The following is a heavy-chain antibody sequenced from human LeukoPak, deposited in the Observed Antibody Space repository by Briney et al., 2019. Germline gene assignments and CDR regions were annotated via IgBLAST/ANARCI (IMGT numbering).Heavy chain of an antibody. V-gene: IGHV1-18*01. D-gene: IGHD2-2*02. CDR1: DYTFTSYG. J-gene: IGHJ4*02. CDR3: ARDRYCCSTSCYTNTLFDY. CDR2: ISAYNGNT. Sequence: ASVKASCKASDYTFTSYGISWVRQAPGQGLEWMGWISAYNGNTNYAQKLQGRVTMTTDTSTSTAYMELRSLRSDDTAVYYCARDRYCCSTSCYTNTLFDYWGQGTLVTVSS.